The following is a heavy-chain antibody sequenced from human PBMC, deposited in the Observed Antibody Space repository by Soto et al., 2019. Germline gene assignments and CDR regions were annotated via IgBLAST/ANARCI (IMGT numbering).Heavy chain of an antibody. Sequence: QVQLVQSGAEVKKPGASVKVSCKASGYTFTSYGISWVRQAPGQGLEWMGWISAYNGKTNYAQKLQGRVTRTTDTXXSXAXXVLGSLRAADTAVYYCARDPSNGSGSYRPNSSFDYWGQGTLVTVSS. CDR1: GYTFTSYG. D-gene: IGHD3-10*01. CDR2: ISAYNGKT. CDR3: ARDPSNGSGSYRPNSSFDY. V-gene: IGHV1-18*01. J-gene: IGHJ4*02.